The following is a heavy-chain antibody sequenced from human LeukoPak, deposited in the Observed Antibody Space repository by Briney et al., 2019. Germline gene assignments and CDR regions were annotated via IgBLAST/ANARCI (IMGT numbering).Heavy chain of an antibody. D-gene: IGHD5-18*01. CDR1: GCSISSYF. V-gene: IGHV4-59*01. J-gene: IGHJ4*02. Sequence: SETLSLTCSVSGCSISSYFWSWIRQAPGKGPEWVGYALYTGSTEYNPALKSRVTISLDTSNNPFSLRLSSATAADTAVYYCARDNGYSYGIDYWGQGRLVTVSS. CDR3: ARDNGYSYGIDY. CDR2: ALYTGST.